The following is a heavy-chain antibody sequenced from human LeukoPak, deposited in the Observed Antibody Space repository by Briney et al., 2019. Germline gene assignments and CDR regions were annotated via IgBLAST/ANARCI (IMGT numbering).Heavy chain of an antibody. Sequence: ASVKVSCKASGYTFTGYYMHWVRQAPGQGLEWMGWINPHSSGTNYALKFQGRVTMTRDTSISTAYMDLSRLRFDDTAVYYCARTAAYYGEPEMTFDYWGQGTLVTVSS. V-gene: IGHV1-2*02. D-gene: IGHD4-17*01. J-gene: IGHJ4*02. CDR1: GYTFTGYY. CDR2: INPHSSGT. CDR3: ARTAAYYGEPEMTFDY.